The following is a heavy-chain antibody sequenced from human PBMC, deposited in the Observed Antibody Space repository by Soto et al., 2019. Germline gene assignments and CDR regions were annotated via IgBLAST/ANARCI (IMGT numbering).Heavy chain of an antibody. CDR2: TWSDGSNK. CDR1: GFTFDDYA. Sequence: PGGSLRLSCAASGFTFDDYAMHWVRQAPGKGLEWVAATWSDGSNKYYADSVKGRFTISRDNSKNTLYLQMNSLRAEDTAVYYCSRESMVTKVRDYWGRGTLVTVSS. D-gene: IGHD5-18*01. CDR3: SRESMVTKVRDY. V-gene: IGHV3-33*08. J-gene: IGHJ4*02.